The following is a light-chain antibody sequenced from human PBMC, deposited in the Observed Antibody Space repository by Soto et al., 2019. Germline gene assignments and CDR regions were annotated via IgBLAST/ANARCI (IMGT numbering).Light chain of an antibody. CDR3: QTWGTGPV. V-gene: IGLV4-69*01. Sequence: QPVLTQSPSASASLGASVKLTCTLSSGHSSYAIAWRQQQPEKGPRYLMKLNSDGSHSKGDGIPDRFSGSSSGAERYLTISSLHSEDEADYYCQTWGTGPVFGGGTKLTVL. CDR2: LNSDGSH. J-gene: IGLJ2*01. CDR1: SGHSSYA.